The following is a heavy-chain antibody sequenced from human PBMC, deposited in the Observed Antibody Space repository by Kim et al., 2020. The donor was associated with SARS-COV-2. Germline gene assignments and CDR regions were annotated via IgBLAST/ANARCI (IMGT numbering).Heavy chain of an antibody. CDR3: ALLTMVRGVPFDY. J-gene: IGHJ4*02. CDR2: INAGNCNT. V-gene: IGHV1-3*01. Sequence: ASVKVSCKASGYTFTSYAMHWVRQAPGQRLEWMGWINAGNCNTKYSQKFQGRVTITRDTSASTAYMELSSLRSEDTAVYYCALLTMVRGVPFDYWGQGTLVTVSS. D-gene: IGHD3-10*01. CDR1: GYTFTSYA.